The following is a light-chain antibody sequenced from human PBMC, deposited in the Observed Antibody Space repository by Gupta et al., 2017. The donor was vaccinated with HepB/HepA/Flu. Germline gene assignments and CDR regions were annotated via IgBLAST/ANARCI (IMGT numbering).Light chain of an antibody. CDR1: QNIITY. Sequence: IVLTQSPATLSISPGERATLSCRASQNIITYLAWYQQKPGPAPRLLVHDSCIWAVGLPARFSGSGSGKDFTRTISSLEPEDLAFYFCQNCSSCPLTFGGGTKLAIK. CDR2: DSC. CDR3: QNCSSCPLT. V-gene: IGKV3-11*01. J-gene: IGKJ4*01.